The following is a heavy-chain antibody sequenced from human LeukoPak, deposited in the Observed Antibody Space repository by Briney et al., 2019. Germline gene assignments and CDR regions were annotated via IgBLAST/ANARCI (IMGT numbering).Heavy chain of an antibody. D-gene: IGHD4-23*01. V-gene: IGHV4-59*01. CDR2: IYYSGST. CDR3: ARETPRAFDI. Sequence: SETLSLTCAVYGGSFSGYYWSWIRQPPGKGLEWIGYIYYSGSTNYNPSLKSRVTISVDTSKNQFSLKLSSVTAADTAVYYCARETPRAFDIWGQGTMVTVSS. CDR1: GGSFSGYY. J-gene: IGHJ3*02.